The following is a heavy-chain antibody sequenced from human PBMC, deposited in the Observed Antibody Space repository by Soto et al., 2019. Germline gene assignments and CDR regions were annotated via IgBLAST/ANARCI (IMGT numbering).Heavy chain of an antibody. J-gene: IGHJ6*03. Sequence: EVQLVESGGGLVQPGGSLRLSCAASEFTFSGRSVHWFRQAPGKGLVWVSGIDKVGTDSTYADSVKGRFTSSRDNAKNTGYRKINSLRDEDTAVYYCARGWFGPDVWGKGTTVTVSS. V-gene: IGHV3-74*01. D-gene: IGHD3-10*01. CDR1: EFTFSGRS. CDR2: IDKVGTDS. CDR3: ARGWFGPDV.